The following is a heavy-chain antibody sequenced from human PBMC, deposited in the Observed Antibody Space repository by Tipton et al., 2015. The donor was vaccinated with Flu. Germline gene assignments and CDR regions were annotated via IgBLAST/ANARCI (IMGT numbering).Heavy chain of an antibody. CDR1: GFTFSSYG. Sequence: SLRLSCAASGFTFSSYGMHWVRQAPGKGLEWVAVISRDGDDKYYGDSVKGRFTISRDNSRNTLNLQMNSLRPEDTAVYYCASGGYHLYGMDVWGQGTTVTVSS. J-gene: IGHJ6*02. D-gene: IGHD3-16*01. CDR2: ISRDGDDK. V-gene: IGHV3-30*03. CDR3: ASGGYHLYGMDV.